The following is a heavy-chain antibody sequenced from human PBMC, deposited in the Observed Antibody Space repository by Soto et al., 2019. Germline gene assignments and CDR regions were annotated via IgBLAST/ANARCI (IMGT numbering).Heavy chain of an antibody. CDR1: GFIFSTFA. V-gene: IGHV3-74*01. D-gene: IGHD3-10*01. J-gene: IGHJ6*02. CDR2: INSDGSST. CDR3: ARAVRSGSYPYYYYGMDV. Sequence: GGSLRLSCAASGFIFSTFAVSWVRQAPGKGLVWVSRINSDGSSTSYADSVKGRFTISRDNAKNTLYLQMNSLRAEDTAVYYCARAVRSGSYPYYYYGMDVWGQGTTVTVSS.